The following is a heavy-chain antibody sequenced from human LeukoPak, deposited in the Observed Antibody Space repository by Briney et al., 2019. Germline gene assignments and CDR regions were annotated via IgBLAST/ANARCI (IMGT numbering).Heavy chain of an antibody. D-gene: IGHD3-10*01. Sequence: GGSLRLSCAASGFTFSNYAMHWVRQAPGKGLEWVAVISYDGSKKYYADSVKGRFTISRDNSKNTLYLQMNSLRAEDTAVYYCASGHYGSGSPWDYWGQGTLVTVSS. CDR2: ISYDGSKK. J-gene: IGHJ4*02. CDR1: GFTFSNYA. CDR3: ASGHYGSGSPWDY. V-gene: IGHV3-30*04.